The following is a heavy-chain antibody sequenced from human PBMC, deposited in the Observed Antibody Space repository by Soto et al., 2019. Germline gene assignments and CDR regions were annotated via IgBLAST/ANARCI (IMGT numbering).Heavy chain of an antibody. CDR2: IIPIFGSP. CDR3: AGTVEIPNYHGMDV. Sequence: QVQLVQSGAEVKKPGSSVRVSCKASGGTLRSHAINWVRKAPGQGLEWMGGIIPIFGSPNYAQKFQGRVTITADESSITAYMELSSLRSEDTAVYYCAGTVEIPNYHGMDVWGQGTTVTVSS. D-gene: IGHD4-4*01. J-gene: IGHJ6*02. CDR1: GGTLRSHA. V-gene: IGHV1-69*01.